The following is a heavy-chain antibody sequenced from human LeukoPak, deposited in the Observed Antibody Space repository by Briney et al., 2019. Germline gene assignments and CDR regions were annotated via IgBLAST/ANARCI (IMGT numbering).Heavy chain of an antibody. J-gene: IGHJ2*01. CDR1: GYSFSGHY. CDR2: INPNSGDT. CDR3: ARGGTVAGHWYFDL. V-gene: IGHV1-2*02. Sequence: ASVKVSCKASGYSFSGHYMDWVRQAPGQGLEWMGWINPNSGDTNFAQKFRGRVTMTRDTSINTAYMELSSLRSDDTAVYYCARGGTVAGHWYFDLWGRGTQVAVSS. D-gene: IGHD6-19*01.